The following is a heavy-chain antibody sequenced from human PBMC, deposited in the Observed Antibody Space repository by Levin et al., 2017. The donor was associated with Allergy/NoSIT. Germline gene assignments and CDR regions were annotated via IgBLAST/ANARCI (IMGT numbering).Heavy chain of an antibody. D-gene: IGHD3-3*01. V-gene: IGHV1-69*13. J-gene: IGHJ6*02. CDR1: GGTFSNNA. CDR2: FLPLFGTS. CDR3: ARSRRAGNGYDFPSYYYYGMDV. Sequence: ASVKVSCRASGGTFSNNAISWLRQAPGQGLEWMGGFLPLFGTSNYAQSLWARGTISGDASTSTVYLELRNLRSEDTASYFCARSRRAGNGYDFPSYYYYGMDVWGQGTTVTVS.